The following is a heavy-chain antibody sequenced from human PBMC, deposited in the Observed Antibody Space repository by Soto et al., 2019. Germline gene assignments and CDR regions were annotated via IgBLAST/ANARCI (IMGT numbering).Heavy chain of an antibody. CDR3: ARGDVDTAPKGGYYGMDV. V-gene: IGHV3-74*01. Sequence: EVQLVESGGGLVQPGGSLRLSCAASGFTFSSYRMHWVRQAPGKGLVWVSRINSDGSSTSYADSVKGRFTISRDNAKNTLYLQMNSLRAEDTAVYYCARGDVDTAPKGGYYGMDVWGQGTTVTVSS. CDR2: INSDGSST. CDR1: GFTFSSYR. J-gene: IGHJ6*02. D-gene: IGHD5-18*01.